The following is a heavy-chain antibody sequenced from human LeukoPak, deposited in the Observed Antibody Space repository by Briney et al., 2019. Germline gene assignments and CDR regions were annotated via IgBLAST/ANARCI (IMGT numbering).Heavy chain of an antibody. D-gene: IGHD6-19*01. CDR1: GGSISSSSYC. CDR2: VYDSGST. Sequence: SETLSLTCTVSGGSISSSSYCWGWIRQPPGKGLEWIGSVYDSGSTYYNPSLKSRVTISVDTSKNQFSLKLSSVPGVAPAVFYCARLPPTASRGWGRPFDYWGKGTLVTVS. V-gene: IGHV4-39*01. J-gene: IGHJ4*02. CDR3: ARLPPTASRGWGRPFDY.